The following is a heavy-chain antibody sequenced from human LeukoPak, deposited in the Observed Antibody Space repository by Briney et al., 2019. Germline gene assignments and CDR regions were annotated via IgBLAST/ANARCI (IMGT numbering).Heavy chain of an antibody. CDR1: GYTFTGYY. Sequence: ASVKVSCKASGYTFTGYYMHWVRQAPGQGLEWMGWINPNSGGTNYAQKFQGRVTMTRDTSISTAYMELSRLRSDDTAAYYCARELVVVPAANDYYYYYGMDVWGQGTTVTVSS. CDR2: INPNSGGT. J-gene: IGHJ6*02. V-gene: IGHV1-2*02. CDR3: ARELVVVPAANDYYYYYGMDV. D-gene: IGHD2-2*01.